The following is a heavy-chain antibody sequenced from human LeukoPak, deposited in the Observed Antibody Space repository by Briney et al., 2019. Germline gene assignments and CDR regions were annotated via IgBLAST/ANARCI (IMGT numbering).Heavy chain of an antibody. J-gene: IGHJ4*02. CDR3: ARGVVIAPQTFDY. D-gene: IGHD2-21*01. V-gene: IGHV4-61*01. CDR2: IYYSGST. Sequence: PSETLSLTCTVSGYSISSGFYWTWIRQPPGKGLEWIGYIYYSGSTNYNPSLKSRVTISVDTSKNQFSLKLSSVTAADTAVYYCARGVVIAPQTFDYWDQGTLVTVSS. CDR1: GYSISSGFY.